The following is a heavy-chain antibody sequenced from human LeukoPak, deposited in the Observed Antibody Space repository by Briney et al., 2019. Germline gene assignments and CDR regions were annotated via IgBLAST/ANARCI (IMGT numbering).Heavy chain of an antibody. Sequence: QTGGSLRLSCEASGFSFRSYSMNWVRQAPGKGLEWVAVIWYDGSNKYYADSVKGRFTISRDNSKNTLYLQMNSLRAEDTAVYYCAREAYSSGYTYYYYGMDVWGQGTTVTVSS. V-gene: IGHV3-33*08. CDR3: AREAYSSGYTYYYYGMDV. CDR1: GFSFRSYS. J-gene: IGHJ6*02. D-gene: IGHD3-22*01. CDR2: IWYDGSNK.